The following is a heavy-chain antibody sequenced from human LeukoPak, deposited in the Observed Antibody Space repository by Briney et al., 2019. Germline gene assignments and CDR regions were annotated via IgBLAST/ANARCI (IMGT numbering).Heavy chain of an antibody. V-gene: IGHV1-3*03. J-gene: IGHJ5*02. D-gene: IGHD3-10*01. CDR2: INTGNGNT. CDR3: ARSHGSGTRFDP. CDR1: GYTFTNHA. Sequence: ASVKVSCKASGYTFTNHAIHWVRQAPGQSLEWMGWINTGNGNTKYSQEFQGRVTITRDPSASTAYMELSSLGSEDMAVYYCARSHGSGTRFDPWGQGTLVTVSS.